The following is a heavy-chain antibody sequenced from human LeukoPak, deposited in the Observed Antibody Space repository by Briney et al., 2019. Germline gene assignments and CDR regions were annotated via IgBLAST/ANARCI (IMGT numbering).Heavy chain of an antibody. CDR2: IYHSGST. D-gene: IGHD5-18*01. CDR1: GYFISSGYY. CDR3: ATGRGYSYGYYFDY. J-gene: IGHJ4*02. Sequence: SETLSLTCTVSGYFISSGYYWGWIRQPPGKGLEWIGSIYHSGSTYYNPSLKSRVTISVDTSKNQFSLKLSSVTAADTAVYYCATGRGYSYGYYFDYWGQGTLVTVSS. V-gene: IGHV4-38-2*02.